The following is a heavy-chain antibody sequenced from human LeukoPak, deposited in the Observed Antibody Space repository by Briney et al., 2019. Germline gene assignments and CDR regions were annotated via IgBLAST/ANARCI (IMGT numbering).Heavy chain of an antibody. CDR1: GGSISSYY. V-gene: IGHV4-59*01. CDR3: ATSGYCSGGSCSGDAFDI. D-gene: IGHD2-15*01. CDR2: IYYSGST. J-gene: IGHJ3*02. Sequence: KTSETLSLTCTVSGGSISSYYWSWIRQPPGKGLEWIGYIYYSGSTNYNPSLKSRVTITVDTSKNQFSLKLSSVTAADTAVYYCATSGYCSGGSCSGDAFDIWGQGTMVTVSS.